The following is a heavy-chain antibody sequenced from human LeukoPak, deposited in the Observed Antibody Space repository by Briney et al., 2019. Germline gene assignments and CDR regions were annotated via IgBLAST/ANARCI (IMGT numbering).Heavy chain of an antibody. Sequence: GGSLRLSCAASGFTFSSYAMHWVRQAPGKGLEWVAVISYDGSNKYYADSVKGRFTISRDNSKNTLYLQTNSLRAEDTAVYYCARDASTEYQLLSYFDYWGQGTLVTVSS. CDR2: ISYDGSNK. D-gene: IGHD2-2*01. J-gene: IGHJ4*02. CDR3: ARDASTEYQLLSYFDY. V-gene: IGHV3-30*01. CDR1: GFTFSSYA.